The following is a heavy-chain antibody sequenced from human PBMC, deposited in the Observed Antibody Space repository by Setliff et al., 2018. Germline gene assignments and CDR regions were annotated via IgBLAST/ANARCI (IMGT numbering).Heavy chain of an antibody. Sequence: ASVKVSCKASGYTFTSYGISWVRQAPGQGLEWMGWINAGNGNTKYSQKFQGRVTITRDTSASTAYMELSSLRSEDTAVYYCARDRGQLANGMDVWGQGTTVTVSS. V-gene: IGHV1-3*01. J-gene: IGHJ6*02. D-gene: IGHD6-6*01. CDR1: GYTFTSYG. CDR3: ARDRGQLANGMDV. CDR2: INAGNGNT.